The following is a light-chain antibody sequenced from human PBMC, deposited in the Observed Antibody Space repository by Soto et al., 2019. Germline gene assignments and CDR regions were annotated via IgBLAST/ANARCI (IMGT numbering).Light chain of an antibody. Sequence: QSVLTQPASVSGSPGQSITIYCTGTSXDVGNYKYVSWYQQHPGKAPKLMIYEVSNRPSGVSNRFSGSKSGNTASLTISGLQAEDETDYYCFSYTSSGTYVCGTGTKVTVL. CDR1: SXDVGNYKY. V-gene: IGLV2-14*01. CDR2: EVS. CDR3: FSYTSSGTYV. J-gene: IGLJ1*01.